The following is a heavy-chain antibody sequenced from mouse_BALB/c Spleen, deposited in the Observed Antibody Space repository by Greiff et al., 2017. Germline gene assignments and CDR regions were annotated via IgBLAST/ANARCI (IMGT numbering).Heavy chain of an antibody. CDR2: INPSSGYT. V-gene: IGHV1-4*02. Sequence: VQLQESAAELARPGASVKMSCKASGYTFTSYTMHWVKQRPGQGLEWIGYINPSSGYTEYNQKFKDKTTLTADKSSSTAYMQLSSLTSEDSAVYYCARERYGNYGAMDYWGQGTSVTVSS. D-gene: IGHD2-10*02. CDR1: GYTFTSYT. CDR3: ARERYGNYGAMDY. J-gene: IGHJ4*01.